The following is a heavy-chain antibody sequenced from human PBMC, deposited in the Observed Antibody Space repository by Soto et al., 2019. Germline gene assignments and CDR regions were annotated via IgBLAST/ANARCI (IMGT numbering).Heavy chain of an antibody. CDR1: GFIFSNYA. CDR3: ARDRVYYYDNSGYYNFDY. J-gene: IGHJ4*02. D-gene: IGHD3-22*01. CDR2: VSYDGNNQ. V-gene: IGHV3-30-3*01. Sequence: VQLVESGGGVVQPGRSLRVSCAASGFIFSNYAMHWVRQAPGKGLEWVAVVSYDGNNQFYAESVKGRFTISRDSSKTTLYLQMNNLREEDTAVYYCARDRVYYYDNSGYYNFDYWGQGTLVIVSS.